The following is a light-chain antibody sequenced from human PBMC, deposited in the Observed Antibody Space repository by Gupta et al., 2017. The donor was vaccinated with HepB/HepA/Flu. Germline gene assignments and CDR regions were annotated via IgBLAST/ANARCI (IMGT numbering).Light chain of an antibody. V-gene: IGLV3-9*01. CDR3: QGGDSSNVV. CDR2: RDN. CDR1: NSGSKN. J-gene: IGLJ2*01. Sequence: SSELTQPLSVSVALGKTARITCGGKNSGSKNGNWYQQKPVQAPVLVIFRDNNRTSGIPERCSGYNSLNTATLTISRAQAGDENDCDWQGGDSSNVVFGGGTKLTVL.